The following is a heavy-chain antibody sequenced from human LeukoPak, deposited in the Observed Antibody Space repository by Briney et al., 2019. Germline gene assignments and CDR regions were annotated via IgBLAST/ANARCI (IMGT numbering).Heavy chain of an antibody. J-gene: IGHJ4*02. V-gene: IGHV3-23*01. CDR1: GFTFSSYA. Sequence: GGSLRLSCAASGFTFSSYAMSWVRQAPGKGLEWVSAISGSSGSTYYADSVKGRFTISRDNSKNTLYLQMNSLRAEDTALYYCANRGSSQPTYYFDYWGQGTLVTVSS. D-gene: IGHD6-13*01. CDR2: ISGSSGST. CDR3: ANRGSSQPTYYFDY.